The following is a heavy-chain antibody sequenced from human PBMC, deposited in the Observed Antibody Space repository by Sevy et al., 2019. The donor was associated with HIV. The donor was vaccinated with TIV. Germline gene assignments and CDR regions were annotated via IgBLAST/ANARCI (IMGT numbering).Heavy chain of an antibody. D-gene: IGHD5-12*01. Sequence: SETLSLTCTVSSGSISSYYWSWIRQPPGKGLEYIGYIHSSGTTNYNPSLKSRVTISVDTSKNHLSLNLSSVTAADTAVYYCTRAPPVRSGDDSLNWFDPWGQGTLVTVSS. CDR1: SGSISSYY. CDR2: IHSSGTT. CDR3: TRAPPVRSGDDSLNWFDP. J-gene: IGHJ5*02. V-gene: IGHV4-59*01.